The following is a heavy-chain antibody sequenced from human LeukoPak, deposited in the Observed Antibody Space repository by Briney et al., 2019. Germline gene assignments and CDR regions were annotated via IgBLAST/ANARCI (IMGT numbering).Heavy chain of an antibody. J-gene: IGHJ3*02. CDR3: ARAMLAYCGDDCERNAFDI. CDR1: GFTFSSYA. Sequence: GGSLRLSCAASGFTFSSYAMHWVRQAPGKGLEWVAVISYDGSNKYYADSVKGRFTISRDNSKNTLYLQMNSLRAEDTAVYYCARAMLAYCGDDCERNAFDIWGQGTMVTVSS. D-gene: IGHD2-21*02. CDR2: ISYDGSNK. V-gene: IGHV3-30*04.